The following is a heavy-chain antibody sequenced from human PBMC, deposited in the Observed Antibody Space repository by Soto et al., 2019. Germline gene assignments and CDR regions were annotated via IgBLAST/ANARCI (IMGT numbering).Heavy chain of an antibody. V-gene: IGHV3-30-3*01. CDR3: ARRLTRTGSALGY. J-gene: IGHJ4*02. D-gene: IGHD1-26*01. CDR2: ISEDGGNK. CDR1: GLTLNSFA. Sequence: QVHLVESGGGVVQAGRSLRLSCTASGLTLNSFAIHWVRQAPGKGLEWVSVISEDGGNKYFAESVRGRFLISRDNSKNTVYLQLNSLRLEDTAVYFCARRLTRTGSALGYWCQGTLVAVSS.